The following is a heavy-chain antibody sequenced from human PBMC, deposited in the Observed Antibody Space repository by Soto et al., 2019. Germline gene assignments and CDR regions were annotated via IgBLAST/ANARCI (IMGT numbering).Heavy chain of an antibody. D-gene: IGHD6-13*01. CDR1: GGSVSSGSYY. Sequence: QVQLQESGPGLVKPSETLSLTCTVSGGSVSSGSYYWSWIRQPPGKGLECVGYIYYSGSTNYNPSRTRRVTISVDTSKNQFSLKLSSVTAADTAVYYCARVTSSWGLVRYFDYWGPGTLVTVSS. CDR3: ARVTSSWGLVRYFDY. V-gene: IGHV4-61*01. CDR2: IYYSGST. J-gene: IGHJ4*02.